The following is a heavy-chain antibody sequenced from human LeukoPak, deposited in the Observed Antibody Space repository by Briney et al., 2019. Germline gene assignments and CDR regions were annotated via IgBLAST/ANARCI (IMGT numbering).Heavy chain of an antibody. J-gene: IGHJ4*02. D-gene: IGHD6-13*01. V-gene: IGHV5-51*01. CDR2: IYPGDSDT. Sequence: GESLQISCKGSGYSFTSYWIGWVRRMPGKGLAWMGIIYPGDSDTRYSPSFQGQVTISADKSISTAYLQWSSLKASDTAMYYCARSSAAAGTGYFDYWGQGTLVTVSS. CDR1: GYSFTSYW. CDR3: ARSSAAAGTGYFDY.